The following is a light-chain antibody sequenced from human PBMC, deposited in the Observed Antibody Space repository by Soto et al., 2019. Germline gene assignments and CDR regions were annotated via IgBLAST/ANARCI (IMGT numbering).Light chain of an antibody. CDR1: QSLVHSDGNTY. CDR2: KVS. V-gene: IGKV2-24*01. CDR3: MQATQFPLT. Sequence: DTVLIQTPLSSPFTFRHPSSISCGSSQSLVHSDGNTYLSWLQQRPGQPPRLLIYKVSNRFSGVPDRFTGSGAGTDFTLNIARVEAEDVGIYYCMQATQFPLTFGQGTRLEIK. J-gene: IGKJ5*01.